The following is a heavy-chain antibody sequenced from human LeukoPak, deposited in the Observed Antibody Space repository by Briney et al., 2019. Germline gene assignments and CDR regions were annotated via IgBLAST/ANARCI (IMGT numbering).Heavy chain of an antibody. CDR3: ARANGWYYYMDV. CDR2: IYYSGST. J-gene: IGHJ6*03. V-gene: IGHV4-39*07. Sequence: PSETLSLTCTVSGGSISSSSYYWGWIRQPPGKGLEWIGSIYYSGSTNYNPSLKSRVTISVDTSKNQFSLKLSSVTAADTAVYYCARANGWYYYMDVWGKGTTVTISS. CDR1: GGSISSSSYY. D-gene: IGHD2-8*01.